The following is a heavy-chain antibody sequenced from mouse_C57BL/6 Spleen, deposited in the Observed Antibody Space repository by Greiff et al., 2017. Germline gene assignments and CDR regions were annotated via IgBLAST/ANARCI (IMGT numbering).Heavy chain of an antibody. V-gene: IGHV14-2*01. CDR3: ASPFYGSSYDWYFDV. J-gene: IGHJ1*03. Sequence: EVKLMESGAELVKPGASVKLSCTASGFNIKDYYMHWVKQRTEQGLEWIGRIDPEDGETKYAPKFQGKATITADQSSNTAYLQLSSLTSEDTAVXYCASPFYGSSYDWYFDVWGTGTTVTVSS. CDR2: IDPEDGET. D-gene: IGHD1-1*01. CDR1: GFNIKDYY.